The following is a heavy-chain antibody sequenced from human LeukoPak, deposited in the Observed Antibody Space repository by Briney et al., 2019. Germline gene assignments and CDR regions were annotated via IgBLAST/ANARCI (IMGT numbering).Heavy chain of an antibody. D-gene: IGHD2-15*01. Sequence: ASVKVSCKASGYTFTAYYMHWVRQAPGQGPEWMGWINPNTGDTKYAQKFQGRVTMTRDTTISTAYLELSRLTSYDTAVYYCASYPRYVSTPPFDYWGQGTLVTVSS. CDR1: GYTFTAYY. J-gene: IGHJ4*02. CDR2: INPNTGDT. CDR3: ASYPRYVSTPPFDY. V-gene: IGHV1-2*02.